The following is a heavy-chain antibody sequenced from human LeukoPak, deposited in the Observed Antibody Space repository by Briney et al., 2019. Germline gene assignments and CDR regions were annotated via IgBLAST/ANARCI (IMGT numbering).Heavy chain of an antibody. J-gene: IGHJ4*02. Sequence: SETLSLTCTVSGGSISSSSYYWGWIRQPPGKGLEWIGSIYYSGSTNYNPSLKSRVTISVDTSKNQFSLTLSSVTAADTAVYYCAKGMGSSLLEDYWGQGTLVTVSS. V-gene: IGHV4-39*07. D-gene: IGHD6-19*01. CDR3: AKGMGSSLLEDY. CDR2: IYYSGST. CDR1: GGSISSSSYY.